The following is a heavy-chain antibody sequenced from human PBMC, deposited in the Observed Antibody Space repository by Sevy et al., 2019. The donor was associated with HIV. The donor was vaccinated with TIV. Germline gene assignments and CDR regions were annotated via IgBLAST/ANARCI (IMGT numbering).Heavy chain of an antibody. V-gene: IGHV3-30*02. J-gene: IGHJ3*02. CDR1: GFTFSRSG. CDR3: ARVTQRGNDAFDI. D-gene: IGHD3-16*01. CDR2: IRFDGSAK. Sequence: GGSLRLSCAASGFTFSRSGMHWVRQAPGKGLEWLTFIRFDGSAKYYADSVKGRFTISRDNSKNTLYLQMNSLRAEDTAVYYCARVTQRGNDAFDIWGQGTMVTVSS.